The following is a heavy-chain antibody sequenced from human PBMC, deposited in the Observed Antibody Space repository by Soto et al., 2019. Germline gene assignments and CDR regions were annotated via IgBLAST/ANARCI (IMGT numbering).Heavy chain of an antibody. CDR3: AKDQRSGLGYCSGGSCYSIHY. Sequence: GGSLRLSCAASGFTFSSYGMHWVRQAPGKGLEWVAVITYDGSNKYYADSVKGRFTISRDNSKNTLYLQMNSLRAEDTAVYYCAKDQRSGLGYCSGGSCYSIHYWGQGTLVTYPQ. CDR1: GFTFSSYG. CDR2: ITYDGSNK. V-gene: IGHV3-30*18. D-gene: IGHD2-15*01. J-gene: IGHJ4*02.